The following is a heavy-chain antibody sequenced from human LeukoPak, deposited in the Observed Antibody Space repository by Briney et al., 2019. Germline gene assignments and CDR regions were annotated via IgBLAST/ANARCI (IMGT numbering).Heavy chain of an antibody. V-gene: IGHV4-38-2*02. CDR3: ARGGPSRGAFDY. D-gene: IGHD6-13*01. Sequence: SETLSLTCTVSGYSISSGYYWGWIRQPPGKGLEWIGSIYHSGSTYYNPSLKSRVTISVDTSKNQFSLKLSSVTAADTAVYYCARGGPSRGAFDYWGQGTLVTVSS. CDR2: IYHSGST. J-gene: IGHJ4*02. CDR1: GYSISSGYY.